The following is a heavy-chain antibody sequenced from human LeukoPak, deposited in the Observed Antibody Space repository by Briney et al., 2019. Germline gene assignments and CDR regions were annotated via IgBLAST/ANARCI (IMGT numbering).Heavy chain of an antibody. Sequence: GESLKISCKGSGYSFTSYWIVWVRQMPGKGLEWMGIIYPGDSDTRYSPSFQGQVTISADKSISTAYLQWSSLKASDTAMYYCARNAYYYDSSGYYFWFDPWGQGTLVTVSS. J-gene: IGHJ5*02. V-gene: IGHV5-51*01. CDR2: IYPGDSDT. D-gene: IGHD3-22*01. CDR3: ARNAYYYDSSGYYFWFDP. CDR1: GYSFTSYW.